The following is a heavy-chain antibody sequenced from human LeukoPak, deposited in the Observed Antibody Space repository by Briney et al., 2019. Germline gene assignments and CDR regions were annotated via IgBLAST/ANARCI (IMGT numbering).Heavy chain of an antibody. J-gene: IGHJ4*02. V-gene: IGHV3-23*01. Sequence: GGSLRLSCAASGFTFNSYAMSWVRQAPGKGLEWVSAISGSGGSTYYADSVKGRFTISRDNSKNTLYLQMNSLRAEDTAVYYCAKGEYYDSSGQPLDYWGQGTLVTVSS. CDR1: GFTFNSYA. CDR2: ISGSGGST. CDR3: AKGEYYDSSGQPLDY. D-gene: IGHD3-22*01.